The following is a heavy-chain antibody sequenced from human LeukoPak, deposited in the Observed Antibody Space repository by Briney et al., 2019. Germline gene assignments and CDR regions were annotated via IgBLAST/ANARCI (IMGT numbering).Heavy chain of an antibody. CDR1: GWSFSGYY. D-gene: IGHD1-26*01. CDR3: ASGKIATKRRYFDY. Sequence: PSETLSLTCAVYGWSFSGYYWSWIRQPPGKGLEWIGEINHSGSTNYNPSLKSRVTISVDTSKNQFSLKLSSVTAADTAVYYCASGKIATKRRYFDYWGQGTLVTVSS. V-gene: IGHV4-34*01. CDR2: INHSGST. J-gene: IGHJ4*02.